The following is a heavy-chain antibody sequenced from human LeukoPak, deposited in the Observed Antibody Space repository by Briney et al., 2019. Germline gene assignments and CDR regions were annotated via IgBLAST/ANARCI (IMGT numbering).Heavy chain of an antibody. Sequence: EASVKVSCKASGYTFTSYAMHWVRQAPGQRLEWMGWINAGNGNTKHSQKFQGRVTITRDSSASTAYMELSSLRSEDTAVYYCARTTTMVRYRYYYYGMDVWGKGTTVTVSS. J-gene: IGHJ6*04. CDR1: GYTFTSYA. CDR2: INAGNGNT. CDR3: ARTTTMVRYRYYYYGMDV. D-gene: IGHD3-10*01. V-gene: IGHV1-3*01.